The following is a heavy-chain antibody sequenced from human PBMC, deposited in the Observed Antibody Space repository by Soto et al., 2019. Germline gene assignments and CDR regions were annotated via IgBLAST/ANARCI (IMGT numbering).Heavy chain of an antibody. CDR1: GFSFDDYA. J-gene: IGHJ4*02. D-gene: IGHD3-22*01. V-gene: IGHV3-9*01. Sequence: GGSLRLSCAASGFSFDDYAMHWVRQAPGRGLEWVSGITWSSGYIGYADSVKGRFTISKDNAKSSLYLKMNSLRPEDTAVYYCAKGTYDSSGYYTAPDYWGQGTLVTVSS. CDR3: AKGTYDSSGYYTAPDY. CDR2: ITWSSGYI.